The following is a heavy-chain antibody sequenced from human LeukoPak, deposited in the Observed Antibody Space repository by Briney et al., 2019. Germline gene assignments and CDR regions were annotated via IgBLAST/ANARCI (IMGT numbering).Heavy chain of an antibody. J-gene: IGHJ4*02. CDR2: VTGTGGST. CDR3: AKLSSYSSPSY. D-gene: IGHD6-6*01. Sequence: PGGSLRLSCAASGFTFTTYAMGWVRQAPGKGLEWVSAVTGTGGSTYYADSVKGRFTISRDNSKNTVYLQMNRLKTEDTAVYYCAKLSSYSSPSYWGQGTLVTVSS. CDR1: GFTFTTYA. V-gene: IGHV3-23*01.